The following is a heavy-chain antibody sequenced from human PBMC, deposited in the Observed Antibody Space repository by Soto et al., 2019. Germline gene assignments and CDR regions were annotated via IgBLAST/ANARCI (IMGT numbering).Heavy chain of an antibody. D-gene: IGHD2-2*01. V-gene: IGHV1-18*01. J-gene: IGHJ5*02. CDR3: AGRRIVVVPAAIDL. Sequence: ASVKVSCKASGYTFTSYGISWVRQAPGQGLEWMGWISAYNGNTNYAQKLQGRVTMTTDTSTSTAYMELRSLRSDDTAVYYCAGRRIVVVPAAIDLWGQGTLVTVSS. CDR2: ISAYNGNT. CDR1: GYTFTSYG.